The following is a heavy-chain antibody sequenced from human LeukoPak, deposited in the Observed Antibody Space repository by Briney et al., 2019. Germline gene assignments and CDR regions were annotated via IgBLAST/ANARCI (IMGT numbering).Heavy chain of an antibody. CDR2: IYYSGST. D-gene: IGHD5-12*01. CDR1: GGSISSYY. CDR3: ARVNVDIVATITGGYYYFDY. J-gene: IGHJ4*02. Sequence: SETLSLTCTVSGGSISSYYWSWIRQPPGKGLEWIGYIYYSGSTNYNPPLKSRVTISVDTSKNQFSLKLSSVTAADTAVYYCARVNVDIVATITGGYYYFDYWGQGTLVTVSS. V-gene: IGHV4-59*01.